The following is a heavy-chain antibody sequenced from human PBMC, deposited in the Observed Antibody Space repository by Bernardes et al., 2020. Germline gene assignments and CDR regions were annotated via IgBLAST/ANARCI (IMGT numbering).Heavy chain of an antibody. CDR2: ITDSGATP. V-gene: IGHV3-23*01. D-gene: IGHD3-16*01. J-gene: IGHJ5*02. CDR1: EFTFSNSA. CDR3: ARWGRVTSDQ. Sequence: GSLRLSCVASEFTFSNSAMNWVRQAPGKGLEWVSTITDSGATPYYADSVKGRFTISRDNSKNTVYLQMNSLRAEDTAIYYCARWGRVTSDQWGQGTLVTVS.